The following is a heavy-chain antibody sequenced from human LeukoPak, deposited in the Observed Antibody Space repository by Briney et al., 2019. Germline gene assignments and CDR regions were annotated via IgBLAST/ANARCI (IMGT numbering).Heavy chain of an antibody. CDR3: ARVLRYYYDSSGYYYGYYYYGMDV. CDR2: INHSGST. D-gene: IGHD3-22*01. CDR1: GGSFSGYY. J-gene: IGHJ6*02. V-gene: IGHV4-34*01. Sequence: PSETLSLTCAVYGGSFSGYYWSWIRQPPGKGLEWIGEINHSGSTNYNPSLKSRVTISVDTSKNQFSLKLSSVTAADTAVYYCARVLRYYYDSSGYYYGYYYYGMDVWGQGTTVTVSS.